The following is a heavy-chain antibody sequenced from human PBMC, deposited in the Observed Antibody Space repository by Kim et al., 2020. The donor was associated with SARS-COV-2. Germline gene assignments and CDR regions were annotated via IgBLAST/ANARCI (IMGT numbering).Heavy chain of an antibody. V-gene: IGHV3-49*04. CDR3: NGWRYSLDY. D-gene: IGHD1-1*01. Sequence: GGSLRLSCTTSGFTFGDYAMNWVRQAPGKGLEWVGFIRSKAYGGTTEYAASVKGRFTVSRDDSKSIAYLQMNSLKTEDTAVYYCNGWRYSLDYWGQGTLVTVSS. CDR2: IRSKAYGGTT. J-gene: IGHJ4*02. CDR1: GFTFGDYA.